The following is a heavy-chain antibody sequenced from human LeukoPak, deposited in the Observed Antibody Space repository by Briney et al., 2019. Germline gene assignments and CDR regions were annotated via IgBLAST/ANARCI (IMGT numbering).Heavy chain of an antibody. Sequence: PGGSLRLSCAASGFTFSSYGMDWVRQAPGKGLEWVAVIWYDGSNKYYADSVKGRFTISRDNSKNTLYLQMNSLRAEDTAVYYCARDKGYCSSTSCSPYYYFDYWGQGTLVTVSS. CDR1: GFTFSSYG. V-gene: IGHV3-33*08. CDR2: IWYDGSNK. J-gene: IGHJ4*02. CDR3: ARDKGYCSSTSCSPYYYFDY. D-gene: IGHD2-2*01.